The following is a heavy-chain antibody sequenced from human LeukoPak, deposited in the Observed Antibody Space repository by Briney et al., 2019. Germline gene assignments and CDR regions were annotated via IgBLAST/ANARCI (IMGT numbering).Heavy chain of an antibody. V-gene: IGHV4-59*08. CDR1: GGSISSYY. D-gene: IGHD2-2*01. J-gene: IGHJ4*02. Sequence: PSETLSLTCTVSGGSISSYYWSWIRQPPGKGLEWIAYIYYSGTTNYNPSLKSRVTISVDTSKNQFSLKLSSVTAADTAVYYCARPFCSSTSCRVDYWGQGTLVTVSS. CDR2: IYYSGTT. CDR3: ARPFCSSTSCRVDY.